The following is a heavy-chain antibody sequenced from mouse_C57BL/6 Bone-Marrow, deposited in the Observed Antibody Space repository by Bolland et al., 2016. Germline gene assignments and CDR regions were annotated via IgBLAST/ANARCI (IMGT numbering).Heavy chain of an antibody. CDR3: ARTAYAMDY. V-gene: IGHV1-18*01. CDR2: INPNNGGT. J-gene: IGHJ4*01. Sequence: DINPNNGGTIYNQKFKGKATLTVDKSSSTAYMELRSLTSEDTAVYYCARTAYAMDYWGQGT.